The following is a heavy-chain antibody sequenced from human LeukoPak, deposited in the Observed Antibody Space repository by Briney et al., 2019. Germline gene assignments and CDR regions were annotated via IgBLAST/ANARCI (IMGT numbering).Heavy chain of an antibody. Sequence: EASVKVSCKASAYTFTSYDINWVRQATGQGLEWMGWMDPNSGNTGYAQKFQGRVTMTRNTSISTAYMELSSLRSEDTAVYYCARGGVEQWLDLDYWGQGTLVTVSS. CDR2: MDPNSGNT. J-gene: IGHJ4*02. CDR3: ARGGVEQWLDLDY. CDR1: AYTFTSYD. D-gene: IGHD6-19*01. V-gene: IGHV1-8*01.